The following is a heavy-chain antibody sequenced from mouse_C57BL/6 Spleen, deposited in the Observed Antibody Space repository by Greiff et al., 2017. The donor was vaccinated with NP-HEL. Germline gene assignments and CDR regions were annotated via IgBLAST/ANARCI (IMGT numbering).Heavy chain of an antibody. D-gene: IGHD2-4*01. CDR3: ARQIYYDYDGFAY. CDR2: INPYYGAT. Sequence: VQLKESGPELVKPGASVKISCKASGYSFTDYNMNWVKQSHGKSLEWIGVINPYYGATSYNQKFKGKATLTVDQSSSTAYMQLNSLTSEDSAVXYFARQIYYDYDGFAYWGQGTLVTVSA. J-gene: IGHJ3*01. CDR1: GYSFTDYN. V-gene: IGHV1-39*01.